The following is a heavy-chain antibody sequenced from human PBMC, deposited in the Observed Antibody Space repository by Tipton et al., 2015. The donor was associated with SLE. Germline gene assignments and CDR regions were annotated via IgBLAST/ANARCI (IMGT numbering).Heavy chain of an antibody. CDR2: IRYDGSIK. V-gene: IGHV3-30*02. Sequence: LSLTCATSGFTFSSYGMHWVRQAPGKGLEWVAFIRYDGSIKYYADSVKGRFAISRDNSKNTLYVQMNSLRAEDTAVYYCAKDTPLHYYDSSGYPDYWGQGTLVTVSS. J-gene: IGHJ4*02. CDR1: GFTFSSYG. CDR3: AKDTPLHYYDSSGYPDY. D-gene: IGHD3-22*01.